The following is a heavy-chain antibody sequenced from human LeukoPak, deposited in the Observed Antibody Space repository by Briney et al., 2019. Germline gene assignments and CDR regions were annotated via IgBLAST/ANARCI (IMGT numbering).Heavy chain of an antibody. D-gene: IGHD5-18*01. CDR2: ISSSGGDT. V-gene: IGHV3-11*06. CDR1: GFTVSSNY. Sequence: GGSLRLSCAASGFTVSSNYMSWVRQAPGKGLEWVSYISSSGGDTHYTDSVKGRFTISRDNAKNSLYLQMNSLRAEDTAVYYCARGRQGYHFDYWGQGTLVTVSS. J-gene: IGHJ4*02. CDR3: ARGRQGYHFDY.